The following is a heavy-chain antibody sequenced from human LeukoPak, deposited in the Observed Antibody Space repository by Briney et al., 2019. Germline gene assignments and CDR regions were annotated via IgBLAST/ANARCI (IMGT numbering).Heavy chain of an antibody. J-gene: IGHJ4*02. CDR3: AGGWGPMVVSY. Sequence: GGSLRLSCAASGFTFSNFWMIWVRQAPGKGLEWVANIKQDGTEKHFVDSVEGRFTISRDNAKNSLYLQMNSLRVEDTAMYYCAGGWGPMVVSYWGQGTLVTVSS. CDR1: GFTFSNFW. V-gene: IGHV3-7*01. D-gene: IGHD2-15*01. CDR2: IKQDGTEK.